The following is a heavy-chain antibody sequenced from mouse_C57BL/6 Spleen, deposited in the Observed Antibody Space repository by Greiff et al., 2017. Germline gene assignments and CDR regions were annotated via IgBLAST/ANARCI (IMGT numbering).Heavy chain of an antibody. CDR3: ARGVFGY. Sequence: VHVKQPGAELVRPGSSVKLSCKASGYTFTSYWMHWVKQRPIQGLEWIGNIDPSDSETHYNQKFKDKATLTVDKSSSTAYMQLSSLTSEDSAVYYCARGVFGYWGQGTTLTVSS. J-gene: IGHJ2*01. V-gene: IGHV1-52*01. CDR1: GYTFTSYW. CDR2: IDPSDSET.